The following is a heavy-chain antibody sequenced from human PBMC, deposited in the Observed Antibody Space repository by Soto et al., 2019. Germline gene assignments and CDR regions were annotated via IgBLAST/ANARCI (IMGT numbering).Heavy chain of an antibody. Sequence: SETLSLTCTVSGGSISSHYWSWIRQPPGKRLEWIGYIYDSGSTNYNPSLTSRVTISADTSKNQFSLKLSSVTAADTAVYYCARFPDYTYYGGPWGQGTLVTVSS. CDR1: GGSISSHY. V-gene: IGHV4-59*08. CDR2: IYDSGST. D-gene: IGHD4-4*01. CDR3: ARFPDYTYYGGP. J-gene: IGHJ4*02.